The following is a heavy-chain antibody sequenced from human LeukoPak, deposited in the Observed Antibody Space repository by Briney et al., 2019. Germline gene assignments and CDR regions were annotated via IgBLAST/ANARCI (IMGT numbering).Heavy chain of an antibody. CDR3: ARDGDFGVVIRYNWFDP. CDR2: ISNCSSYI. J-gene: IGHJ5*02. D-gene: IGHD3-3*01. CDR1: GFTSSSYS. Sequence: GGSLRLSCAASGFTSSSYSMNWVRQAPGKGLEWVSSISNCSSYIYYADSVKGRFTISRDNAKNSLYLQMNSLRAEDTAVYYCARDGDFGVVIRYNWFDPWGQGTLVTVSS. V-gene: IGHV3-21*01.